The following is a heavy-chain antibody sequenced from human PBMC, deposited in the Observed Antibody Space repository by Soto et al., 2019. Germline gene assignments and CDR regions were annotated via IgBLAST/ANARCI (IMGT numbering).Heavy chain of an antibody. CDR1: GFNFSIYG. Sequence: QAQLVESGGGVVQPGRSLRLACAASGFNFSIYGMHWVRQAPGKGLDWVAVTSWDGSQEYYADSVKGRFTISRDNSKNSVYLQMNSLRPEDTALYYCVQAQNWDAGDVSFDSWGQGTRVTVSS. CDR2: TSWDGSQE. J-gene: IGHJ4*02. CDR3: VQAQNWDAGDVSFDS. V-gene: IGHV3-30*18. D-gene: IGHD1-1*01.